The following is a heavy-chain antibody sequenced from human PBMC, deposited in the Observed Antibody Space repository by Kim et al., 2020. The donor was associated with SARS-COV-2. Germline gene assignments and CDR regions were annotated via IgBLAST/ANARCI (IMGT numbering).Heavy chain of an antibody. V-gene: IGHV3-30-3*01. Sequence: GGSLRLSCAASGFTFSSYDMHWVRQAPGKGLEWVAVISYDGSNKYYADSVKGRFTISRDNSKNTLYLQMNSLRAEDTAVYYCARAGSGSYGSWFDPWGQGTLVTVSS. J-gene: IGHJ5*02. D-gene: IGHD1-26*01. CDR2: ISYDGSNK. CDR1: GFTFSSYD. CDR3: ARAGSGSYGSWFDP.